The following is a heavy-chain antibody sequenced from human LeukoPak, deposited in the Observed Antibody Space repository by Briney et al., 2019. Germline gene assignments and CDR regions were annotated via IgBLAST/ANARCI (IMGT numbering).Heavy chain of an antibody. CDR1: GYTFTSYG. D-gene: IGHD6-13*01. CDR2: IIPIFGTA. J-gene: IGHJ5*02. Sequence: SVKVSCKASGYTFTSYGISWVRQAPGQGLEWMGGIIPIFGTANYAQKFQGRVTITADESTSTAYMELSSLRSEDTAVYYCARDVWQQLDRHNWFDPWGQGTLVTVSS. CDR3: ARDVWQQLDRHNWFDP. V-gene: IGHV1-69*13.